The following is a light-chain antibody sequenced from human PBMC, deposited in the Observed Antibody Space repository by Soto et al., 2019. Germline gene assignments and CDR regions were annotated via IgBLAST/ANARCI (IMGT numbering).Light chain of an antibody. V-gene: IGKV3-15*01. J-gene: IGKJ4*01. CDR2: ATS. Sequence: EIVVTQSPATLSVSPGERATLSCRASQSVGNNFAWYQQKPGQAPRLLIFATSTRATGVPARFSGSGSGTEFTLTISSLESEDFAVYYCQQYGDSPLTFGGGAKVEIK. CDR3: QQYGDSPLT. CDR1: QSVGNN.